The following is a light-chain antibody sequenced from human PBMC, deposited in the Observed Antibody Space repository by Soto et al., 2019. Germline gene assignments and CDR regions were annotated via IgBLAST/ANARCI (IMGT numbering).Light chain of an antibody. V-gene: IGLV3-21*02. Sequence: SYELTRPPSMSVAPGQTARITSGGNNIGSKTVHWYQQKAGQAPVLVVYDDSDRPSGIPERFSGSNSGNTATLTIGRVEAGDEADYYCQVWDVSTVHYVFGTGTKVTV. CDR1: NIGSKT. CDR3: QVWDVSTVHYV. J-gene: IGLJ1*01. CDR2: DDS.